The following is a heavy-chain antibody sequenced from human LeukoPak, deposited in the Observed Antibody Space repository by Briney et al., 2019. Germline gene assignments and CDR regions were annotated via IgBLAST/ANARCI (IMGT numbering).Heavy chain of an antibody. CDR3: TKYLWFGELLSDY. CDR2: IKSKTDGCTT. J-gene: IGHJ4*02. Sequence: PGGSLRLSCAASGFTFSNAWMSWVRQAPGKGLEWVGRIKSKTDGCTTDYAAPVKGRFTISRDDSKNTLYLQMNSLKTEDTAVYYCTKYLWFGELLSDYWGQGTLVTVSS. CDR1: GFTFSNAW. D-gene: IGHD3-10*01. V-gene: IGHV3-15*01.